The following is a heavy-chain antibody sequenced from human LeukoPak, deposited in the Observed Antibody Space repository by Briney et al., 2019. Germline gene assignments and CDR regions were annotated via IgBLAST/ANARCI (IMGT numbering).Heavy chain of an antibody. CDR2: ISSSSSTI. D-gene: IGHD3-10*01. J-gene: IGHJ4*02. CDR1: GFTFSSYS. CDR3: AKDKSYGSGSHSLDY. Sequence: GGSLRLSCAASGFTFSSYSMNWVRQAPGKGLEWVSYISSSSSTIYYADSVKGRFTISRDNSKNTLYVQMNSLRAEDTAVYYCAKDKSYGSGSHSLDYWGQGTLVTVSS. V-gene: IGHV3-48*01.